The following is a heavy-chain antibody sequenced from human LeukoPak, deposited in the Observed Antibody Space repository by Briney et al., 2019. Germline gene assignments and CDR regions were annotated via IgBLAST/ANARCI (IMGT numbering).Heavy chain of an antibody. CDR2: IHSGGTT. Sequence: GGSLRLSCAASGFTVRSNYMSWVRQAPGKGLEWVSVIHSGGTTFYADSVKGRITISRDDSKNTLYLQMNSLRAEDTAVYYCATGSLGDYYYGMDVWGQGTTVTVSS. CDR3: ATGSLGDYYYGMDV. V-gene: IGHV3-66*01. CDR1: GFTVRSNY. J-gene: IGHJ6*02. D-gene: IGHD6-13*01.